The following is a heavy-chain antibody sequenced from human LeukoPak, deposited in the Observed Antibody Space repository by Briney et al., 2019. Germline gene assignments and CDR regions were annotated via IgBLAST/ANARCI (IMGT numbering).Heavy chain of an antibody. CDR3: ARGRNAGGPYYSDY. J-gene: IGHJ4*02. Sequence: GGSLRLSCAASGFTFSTYAINWVRQAPGKGLEWVSSINSAGTSKKYADSLKGRFTISRDNAKNTLFLQLSSLRDEDTAVYYCARGRNAGGPYYSDYWGQGTLVTVSS. CDR2: INSAGTSK. CDR1: GFTFSTYA. D-gene: IGHD4-23*01. V-gene: IGHV3-21*01.